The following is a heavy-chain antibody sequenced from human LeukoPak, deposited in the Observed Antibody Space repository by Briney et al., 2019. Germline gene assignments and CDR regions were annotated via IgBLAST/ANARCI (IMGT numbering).Heavy chain of an antibody. CDR1: GFTFSSYW. CDR3: SRGRSTMLLWFGEPGYYFDY. D-gene: IGHD3-10*01. J-gene: IGHJ4*02. V-gene: IGHV3-7*01. CDR2: IKQDGSEK. Sequence: GGSLRLSCAASGFTFSSYWMSWVRQAPGKGLEWVANIKQDGSEKYYVDSVKGRFTISRDNAKNSLYLQMNSLRAEDTAVYYCSRGRSTMLLWFGEPGYYFDYWGQGTLVTVSS.